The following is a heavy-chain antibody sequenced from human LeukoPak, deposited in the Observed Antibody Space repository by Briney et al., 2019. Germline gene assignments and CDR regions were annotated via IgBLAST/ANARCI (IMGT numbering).Heavy chain of an antibody. D-gene: IGHD3-16*01. V-gene: IGHV3-30*18. CDR1: GFTFSSYG. CDR2: ISYDGSNK. Sequence: GSLRLSCAASGFTFSSYGMHWVRQAPGKGLEWVAVISYDGSNKYYGDSVKGRFTISRDNSKNTLYLQMNSLRGEDTAVYYCAKDHVWGFGYYFDDWSQGTLVTVSS. CDR3: AKDHVWGFGYYFDD. J-gene: IGHJ4*02.